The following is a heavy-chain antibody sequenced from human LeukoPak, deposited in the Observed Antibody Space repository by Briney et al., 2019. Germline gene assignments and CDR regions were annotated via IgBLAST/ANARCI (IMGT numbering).Heavy chain of an antibody. D-gene: IGHD2-2*01. CDR3: ARDQRCSSTSCQNWFDP. J-gene: IGHJ5*02. CDR1: GYTFTGYY. V-gene: IGHV1-2*02. CDR2: IDPNSGGT. Sequence: ASVKVSCKASGYTFTGYYMHWVRQAPGQGLEWMGWIDPNSGGTNYAQKFQGRVTMTRDTSISTAYMVLNRLRSDDTAVYYCARDQRCSSTSCQNWFDPWGQGTLVTVSS.